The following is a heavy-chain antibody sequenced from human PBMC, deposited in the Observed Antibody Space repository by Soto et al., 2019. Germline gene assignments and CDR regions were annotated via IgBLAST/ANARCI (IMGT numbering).Heavy chain of an antibody. CDR3: ARVIPGAEAWFDP. D-gene: IGHD2-2*01. V-gene: IGHV1-18*01. J-gene: IGHJ5*02. CDR1: GNTFTNFG. CDR2: ISAYTDDP. Sequence: QGQLVQSGAEVKKPGASGKVSCTASGNTFTNFGVTWVRQAPGQGLEWMGWISAYTDDPNYAHKFQGRVTMTIDTSTSTAYLDMRSLTSDDTAVYYCARVIPGAEAWFDPWGQGTLVTVSS.